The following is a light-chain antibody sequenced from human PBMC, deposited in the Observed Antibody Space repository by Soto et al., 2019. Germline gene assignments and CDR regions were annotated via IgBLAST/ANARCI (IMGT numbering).Light chain of an antibody. J-gene: IGLJ2*01. CDR1: SSNIGAGYD. CDR3: QSYDSSLSGFVV. CDR2: GNS. V-gene: IGLV1-40*01. Sequence: QSVLTQPTSVSGAPGQRVTISCTGSSSNIGAGYDVHWYQQLPGTAPKLLIYGNSNRPSAVPDRFSGSKSGTSASLAITGLQAEAEADYYCQSYDSSLSGFVVFGGGTKLTVL.